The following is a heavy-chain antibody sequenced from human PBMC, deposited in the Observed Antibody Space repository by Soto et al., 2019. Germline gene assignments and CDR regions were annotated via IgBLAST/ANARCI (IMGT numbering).Heavy chain of an antibody. CDR2: ISSSSSYI. J-gene: IGHJ4*02. V-gene: IGHV3-21*01. CDR3: ARDPFYDILTGYYNTGSDY. D-gene: IGHD3-9*01. Sequence: GGSLSLSCAASGFTFSSFGMNWVRLAPGKGLEWVSSISSSSSYIYYADSVKGRFTISRDDAKNSLYLQMNSLRAEDTAVYYCARDPFYDILTGYYNTGSDYWGQGTLVTVSS. CDR1: GFTFSSFG.